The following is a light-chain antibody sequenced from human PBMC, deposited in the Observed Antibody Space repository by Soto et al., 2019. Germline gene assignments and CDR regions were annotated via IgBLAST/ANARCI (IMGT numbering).Light chain of an antibody. CDR2: EGG. J-gene: IGLJ1*01. V-gene: IGLV2-14*02. CDR1: SSDVGNYNL. CDR3: SSFTSSSPLDV. Sequence: QSALTQPASVSGSPGQSITISCTGTSSDVGNYNLVSWYQQHPGKAPKLMIYEGGKRPSGVSNRFSGSKSGNTASLTISGLQAEDEADYYCSSFTSSSPLDVFGTGTKLTVL.